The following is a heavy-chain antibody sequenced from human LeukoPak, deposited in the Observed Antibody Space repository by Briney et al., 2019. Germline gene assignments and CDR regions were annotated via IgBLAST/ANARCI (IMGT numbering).Heavy chain of an antibody. CDR3: ARDSDILTGSGMDV. Sequence: GGSLRLSCAASGFTFSSYAMSWVRQAPGKGLEWVSAISGSGGSTYYADSVKGRFTISRDNSKNTLYLQMNSLRAEDTAVYYCARDSDILTGSGMDVWGQGTTVTVSS. V-gene: IGHV3-23*01. D-gene: IGHD3-9*01. CDR2: ISGSGGST. CDR1: GFTFSSYA. J-gene: IGHJ6*02.